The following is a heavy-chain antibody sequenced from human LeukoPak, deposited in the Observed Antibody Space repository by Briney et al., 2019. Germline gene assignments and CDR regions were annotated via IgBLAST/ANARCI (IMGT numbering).Heavy chain of an antibody. Sequence: GSLRLSCAASGFTFSSYAMHWVRQAPGKGLEWVAVISYDGSNKYYADSVKGRFTISRDNSKNTLYLQMNSLRAEDTAVYYCASHSSGWYYWGQGTLVTVSS. CDR1: GFTFSSYA. J-gene: IGHJ4*02. CDR2: ISYDGSNK. D-gene: IGHD6-19*01. V-gene: IGHV3-30*04. CDR3: ASHSSGWYY.